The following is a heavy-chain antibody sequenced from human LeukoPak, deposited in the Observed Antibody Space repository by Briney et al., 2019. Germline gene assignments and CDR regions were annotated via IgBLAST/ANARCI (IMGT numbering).Heavy chain of an antibody. D-gene: IGHD6-19*01. J-gene: IGHJ6*02. CDR1: GFTLSSYS. CDR3: ARDPYSSGWKPGYGMDV. CDR2: ISSSSRYI. Sequence: GGSLRLSCAASGFTLSSYSMNWVRHAPEKGLECGSSISSSSRYIYYADSVKGRFTISRDNAKNSLYLHMNSLRAEDTAVYYCARDPYSSGWKPGYGMDVWGQGTTVTVSS. V-gene: IGHV3-21*01.